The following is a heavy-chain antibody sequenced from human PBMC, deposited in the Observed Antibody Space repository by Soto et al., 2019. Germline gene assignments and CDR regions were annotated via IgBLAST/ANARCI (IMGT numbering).Heavy chain of an antibody. CDR1: GFTFNDYA. CDR2: ISYDGTNK. V-gene: IGHV3-30-3*01. D-gene: IGHD2-8*01. Sequence: QVQLVESGGGVVQPGRSLRLSCAASGFTFNDYAMHWVRQAPGKGLEWVAVISYDGTNKYYGDSVKGRFTISRDNSKNTLYLQMNSLRAEDTAVYYCARELDIVLMVYSIPHGLDVWGQGTTVTVSS. CDR3: ARELDIVLMVYSIPHGLDV. J-gene: IGHJ6*02.